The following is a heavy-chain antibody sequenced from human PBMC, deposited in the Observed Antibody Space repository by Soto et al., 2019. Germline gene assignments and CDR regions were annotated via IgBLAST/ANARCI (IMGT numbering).Heavy chain of an antibody. CDR3: ARDEFSRSGRVYLSL. V-gene: IGHV4-31*03. CDR2: IYYSGST. Sequence: QVQLQESGPGLVKPSQTLSLTCTVSGGSISSGGYYWSWIRQHPGKGLEWIGYIYYSGSTYYNPSPKSRVTISVDTSKNQFSLKLSSVTAADTAVYYCARDEFSRSGRVYLSLWGQGTLVTVSS. J-gene: IGHJ4*02. CDR1: GGSISSGGYY. D-gene: IGHD3-16*02.